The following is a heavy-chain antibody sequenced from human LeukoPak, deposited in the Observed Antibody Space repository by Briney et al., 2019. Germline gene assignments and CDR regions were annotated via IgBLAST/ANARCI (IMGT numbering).Heavy chain of an antibody. Sequence: GASVKVSFKSSGYTFTDYYIHWVRQAPGQGLEWMGWINPNSGSTNYAQNLQGRVSMTRDTSISTAHMELSRLRSDDTAVYYCARDYVDNFDSYAYIALDEWGQGTLVIVSS. V-gene: IGHV1-2*02. CDR3: ARDYVDNFDSYAYIALDE. D-gene: IGHD3-16*01. J-gene: IGHJ4*02. CDR1: GYTFTDYY. CDR2: INPNSGST.